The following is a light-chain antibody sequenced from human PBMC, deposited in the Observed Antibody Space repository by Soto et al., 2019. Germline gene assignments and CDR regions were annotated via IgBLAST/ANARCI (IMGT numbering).Light chain of an antibody. CDR2: EGS. CDR3: CSYAGSSTSPYV. CDR1: SSDFGSHNL. J-gene: IGLJ1*01. Sequence: QSALTQPASVSGSPGQSITISCTGSSSDFGSHNLVSWYQQHPGKAPKLMIYEGSKRPSGVSSRFSGSKSGNTASLTISGLQAEDEADYYCCSYAGSSTSPYVIGTETKVTVL. V-gene: IGLV2-23*01.